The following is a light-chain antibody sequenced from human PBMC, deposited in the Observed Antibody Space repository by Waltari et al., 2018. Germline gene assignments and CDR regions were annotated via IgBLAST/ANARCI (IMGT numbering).Light chain of an antibody. V-gene: IGLV2-14*01. Sequence: QSALTQPASVSGSPGQSITISCPVTDSHLGAYDFVPWYQQQPGKAPHLIIYEVSNRPSGISNRFSASKSGNTASLTISGRQAEDEADYYCSSYTTSSAPGVFGTGTRVTVL. CDR3: SSYTTSSAPGV. CDR2: EVS. J-gene: IGLJ1*01. CDR1: DSHLGAYDF.